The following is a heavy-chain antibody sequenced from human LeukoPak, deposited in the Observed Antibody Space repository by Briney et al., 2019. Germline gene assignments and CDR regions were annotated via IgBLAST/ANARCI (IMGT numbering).Heavy chain of an antibody. CDR1: GGSFSGYY. CDR2: INHSGST. CDR3: ARRATSGNYQMLHFDS. D-gene: IGHD1-7*01. V-gene: IGHV4-34*01. J-gene: IGHJ4*02. Sequence: PSETLSLTCAVYGGSFSGYYWSLIRQPPGKGLEWIGEINHSGSTNYNPSLKSRVTISVDTSKNQFSLKLSSVTAADTAIYYCARRATSGNYQMLHFDSWGQGILVTVSS.